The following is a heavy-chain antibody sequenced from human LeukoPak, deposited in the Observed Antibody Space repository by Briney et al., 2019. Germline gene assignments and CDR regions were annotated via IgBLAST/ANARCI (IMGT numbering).Heavy chain of an antibody. CDR3: AKAKDPYYDSSGYPE. Sequence: GGSLRLSCAASGFTFSSYAMSWVRQAPGKGLEWVSAISGSGGSTYYADSVKGRFTISRDNSKNTLYLQMNSLRAEDTAVYYCAKAKDPYYDSSGYPEWGQGTLVTVSS. V-gene: IGHV3-23*01. J-gene: IGHJ4*02. D-gene: IGHD3-22*01. CDR1: GFTFSSYA. CDR2: ISGSGGST.